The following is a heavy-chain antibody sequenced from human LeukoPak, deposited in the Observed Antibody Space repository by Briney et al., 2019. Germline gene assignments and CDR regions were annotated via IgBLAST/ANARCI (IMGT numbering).Heavy chain of an antibody. V-gene: IGHV3-23*01. D-gene: IGHD3-16*02. CDR1: GFTFSSFA. J-gene: IGHJ4*02. Sequence: GGSLRLSCAASGFTFSSFAMSWVRQAPGKGLEWVSSISGSGESTYYADYVKGRFTVSRDNSKNTLNLQLNSLRAEDTAVYYCAKDAIGQYRPYYFDCWGQGTLVTVSS. CDR2: ISGSGEST. CDR3: AKDAIGQYRPYYFDC.